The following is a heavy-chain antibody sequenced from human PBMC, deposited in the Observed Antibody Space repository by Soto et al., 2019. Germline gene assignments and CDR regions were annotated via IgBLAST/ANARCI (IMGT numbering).Heavy chain of an antibody. CDR2: VWHDGTNK. CDR1: GFTFRKFG. J-gene: IGHJ4*02. V-gene: IGHV3-33*01. CDR3: AXXXXXXEAIDY. Sequence: QVQVVESGGGVVQPGRSLRLSCAASGFTFRKFGMHWVRQAPGKGLEWVAVVWHDGTNKYYGDFVEGRFTISRDNSKNTVYLQMNSLRAEDTAVXXCAXXXXXXEAIDYWGQGTLVTVSS.